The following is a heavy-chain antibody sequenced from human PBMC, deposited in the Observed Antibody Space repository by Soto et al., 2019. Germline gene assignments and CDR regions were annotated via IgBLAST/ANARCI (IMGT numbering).Heavy chain of an antibody. D-gene: IGHD3-10*01. CDR3: ARAGSGSYFHWFDP. CDR1: GYTFINYY. Sequence: QVQLVQSGAEVKKPGASVKVSCRASGYTFINYYIHWVRQAPGQGLEWMGIINPSGGSTTYAQKFQGRVTMTRDTSTSTVYMELSSLRSEDTAVYYCARAGSGSYFHWFDPWGQGPLVTVSS. J-gene: IGHJ5*02. CDR2: INPSGGST. V-gene: IGHV1-46*01.